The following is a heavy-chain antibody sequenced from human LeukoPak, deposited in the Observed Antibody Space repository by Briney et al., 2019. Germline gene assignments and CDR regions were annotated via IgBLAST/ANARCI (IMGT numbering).Heavy chain of an antibody. V-gene: IGHV3-66*01. CDR2: IYSGGST. Sequence: PGGSLRLSCAASGFTFSSYGMSWVRQAPGKGLEWVSVIYSGGSTYYADSVKGRLTISRDNSKNTLYLQMNSLRAEDTAVYYCARGGAPRGGPDVLLWFGPTYYYYYYMDVWGKGTTVTVSS. CDR3: ARGGAPRGGPDVLLWFGPTYYYYYYMDV. D-gene: IGHD3-10*01. J-gene: IGHJ6*03. CDR1: GFTFSSYG.